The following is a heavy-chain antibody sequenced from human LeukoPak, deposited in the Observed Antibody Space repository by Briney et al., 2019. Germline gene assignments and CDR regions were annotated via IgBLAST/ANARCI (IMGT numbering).Heavy chain of an antibody. CDR1: GGSISTYY. V-gene: IGHV4-59*01. D-gene: IGHD3-3*01. J-gene: IGHJ4*02. CDR3: ARAKRGSGYGYYYFDS. CDR2: VYHSGST. Sequence: SETLSLTCTVSGGSISTYYWSWIRQPPGKGLEWLGYVYHSGSTNYNPSLKSRVTISVDTSKNQFSLKLSSVTAADTAVYYCARAKRGSGYGYYYFDSWGQGTLVTVSS.